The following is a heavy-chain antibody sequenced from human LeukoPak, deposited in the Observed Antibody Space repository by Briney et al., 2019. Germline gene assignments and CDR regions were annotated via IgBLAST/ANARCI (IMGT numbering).Heavy chain of an antibody. V-gene: IGHV4-4*02. Sequence: SGTLSLTCAVSGGSISSSNWWSWVRQPPGKGLEWIGEIYHSGSTNYNPSLKSRVTISVDKSKNQFSLKLSSVTAVDTAVYYCARVGGYDFWSGYLHGDYYYYYMDVWGKGTTVTVSS. D-gene: IGHD3-3*01. CDR3: ARVGGYDFWSGYLHGDYYYYYMDV. CDR2: IYHSGST. J-gene: IGHJ6*03. CDR1: GGSISSSNW.